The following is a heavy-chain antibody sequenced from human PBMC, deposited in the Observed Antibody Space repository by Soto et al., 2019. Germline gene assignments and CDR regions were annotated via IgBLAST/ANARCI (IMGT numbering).Heavy chain of an antibody. CDR1: GDSISSSHYY. CDR3: ARDGGLAAAGYYYYYGMDV. Sequence: PSETLSLTCAVSGDSISSSHYYWGWIRQLPGKGLEWIGTVYYTGGTNYAQKFQGWVTMTRDTSISTAYMELSRLKSDDTAVYYCARDGGLAAAGYYYYYGMDVWGQGTTVTVSS. CDR2: VYYTGGT. V-gene: IGHV4-39*02. J-gene: IGHJ6*02. D-gene: IGHD6-13*01.